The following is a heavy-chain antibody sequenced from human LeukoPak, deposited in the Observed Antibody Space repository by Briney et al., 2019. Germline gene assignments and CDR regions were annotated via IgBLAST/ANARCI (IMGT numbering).Heavy chain of an antibody. CDR2: INHSGST. V-gene: IGHV4-34*01. D-gene: IGHD3-3*01. J-gene: IGHJ4*02. Sequence: SETLSLTCAVYGGSFSGYYWSWIRQPPGKGLEWIGEINHSGSTNYNPSLKSRVTISVDTSKNQFSLKLGSVTAADTAVYYCARGTSRGGYYDFWSGSKRFDYWGQGTLVTVSS. CDR3: ARGTSRGGYYDFWSGSKRFDY. CDR1: GGSFSGYY.